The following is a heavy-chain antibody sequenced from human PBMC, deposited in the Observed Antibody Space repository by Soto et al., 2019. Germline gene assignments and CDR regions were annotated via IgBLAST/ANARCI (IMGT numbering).Heavy chain of an antibody. D-gene: IGHD6-13*01. CDR3: ARHHGSPGSYFGMDV. CDR1: GCSVTSYW. J-gene: IGHJ6*02. CDR2: IYPGDSDT. Sequence: XESLKISGTGSGCSVTSYWINWVRQMPGKGLEWMGIIYPGDSDTRYSPSFQGQVTISADKSINTAYLQWRSLKAADTAVYYCARHHGSPGSYFGMDVWGQGTTVTVSS. V-gene: IGHV5-51*01.